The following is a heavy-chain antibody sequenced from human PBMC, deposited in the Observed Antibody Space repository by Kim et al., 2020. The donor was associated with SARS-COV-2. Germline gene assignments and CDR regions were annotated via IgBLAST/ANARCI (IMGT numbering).Heavy chain of an antibody. Sequence: SETLSLTCSVSGDSIGSFYWSWIRQTPGKGLEWIGYVYHSGTANFSPSFNSRVTLSVDMAKNQFSLTVRSVTAADTAFYYCARETTGYGELPDWGQGILVIVSS. V-gene: IGHV4-59*01. CDR2: VYHSGTA. J-gene: IGHJ4*02. CDR3: ARETTGYGELPD. D-gene: IGHD3-10*01. CDR1: GDSIGSFY.